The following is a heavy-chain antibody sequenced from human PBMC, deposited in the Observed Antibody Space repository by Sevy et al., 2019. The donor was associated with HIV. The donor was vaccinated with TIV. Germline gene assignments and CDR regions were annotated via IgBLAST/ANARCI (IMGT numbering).Heavy chain of an antibody. V-gene: IGHV3-23*01. Sequence: GGSLRLSCAASGFTFSSYAMSWVRQAPGKGLEWVSAISGSGGSTYYADSVKGRFTISRDNSKNTLYLQMNSLGAEDTAVYYWAKDPTGGNFDYFDYWGQGTLVTVSS. CDR1: GFTFSSYA. CDR3: AKDPTGGNFDYFDY. D-gene: IGHD2-21*02. CDR2: ISGSGGST. J-gene: IGHJ4*02.